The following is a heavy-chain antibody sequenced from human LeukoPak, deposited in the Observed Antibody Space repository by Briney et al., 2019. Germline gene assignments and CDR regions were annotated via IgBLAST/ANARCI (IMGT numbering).Heavy chain of an antibody. V-gene: IGHV3-23*01. D-gene: IGHD1-26*01. Sequence: GGSPRLSCTTSGFTFSSYAMSWVRQAPGKGLEWVSTISGSGGNTYYADSVEGRFTISRDNSKNTLYLQMNSLRADDTAAYYCANYGGTYWYYFDYWGQGTLVIVSS. CDR3: ANYGGTYWYYFDY. CDR2: ISGSGGNT. CDR1: GFTFSSYA. J-gene: IGHJ4*02.